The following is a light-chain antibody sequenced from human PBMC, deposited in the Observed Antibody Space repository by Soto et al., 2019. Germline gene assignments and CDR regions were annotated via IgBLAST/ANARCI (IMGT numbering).Light chain of an antibody. CDR1: SSDVGGYNY. J-gene: IGLJ1*01. CDR3: CSYTTISTLV. V-gene: IGLV2-14*01. Sequence: QSVLTQPASVSGSPGQSITMSCTGTSSDVGGYNYVSCYQQHPGKAPKLMIYDVNNRPSGVSNRFSGSKSGNTASLTISGLQAEDEADYYCCSYTTISTLVFGTGTKVTVL. CDR2: DVN.